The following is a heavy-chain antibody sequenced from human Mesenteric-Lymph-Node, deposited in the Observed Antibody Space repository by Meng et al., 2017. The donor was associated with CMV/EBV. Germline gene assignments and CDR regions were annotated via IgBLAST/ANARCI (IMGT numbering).Heavy chain of an antibody. V-gene: IGHV3-48*01. J-gene: IGHJ4*02. D-gene: IGHD2-2*01. CDR1: GFTFSSYS. CDR2: ISSSSSTI. CDR3: AKDWVGCSRTTCYVPFDY. Sequence: GESLKISCAASGFTFSSYSMNWVRQAPGKGLEWVSYISSSSSTIYYADSVKGRFTISRDNSKNTLYLQMNSLRAEDTAVYYCAKDWVGCSRTTCYVPFDYWGQGTLVTVSS.